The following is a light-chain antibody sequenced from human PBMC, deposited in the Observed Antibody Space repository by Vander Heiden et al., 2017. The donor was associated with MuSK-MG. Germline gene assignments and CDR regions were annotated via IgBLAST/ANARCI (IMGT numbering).Light chain of an antibody. Sequence: VVMTQSPLSLSVTLGQPASISCKSSLGLVHRNGNTYLTWFHQRPGQSPRRLLYQVSNRDSGVPDRFSGSGSGTDFTLKISRVEAEDVGFYYCMQATQGPTFGGGTKVXI. CDR1: LGLVHRNGNTY. V-gene: IGKV2-30*02. CDR3: MQATQGPT. J-gene: IGKJ4*01. CDR2: QVS.